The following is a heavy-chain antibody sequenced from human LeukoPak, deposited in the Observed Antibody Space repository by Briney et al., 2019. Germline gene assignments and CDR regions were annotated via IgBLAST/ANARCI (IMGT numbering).Heavy chain of an antibody. Sequence: GGSLRLSCAASGFTFAEYTMHWVRQAPGKGLEWVSLISWNGARIHYGDSVKGRFTISRDNSKNSLYLHMNSLRTEDTALYYCVKDLVAASENVRGWYPMDYWGQGTLVTVSS. J-gene: IGHJ4*02. CDR3: VKDLVAASENVRGWYPMDY. V-gene: IGHV3-43*01. CDR2: ISWNGARI. D-gene: IGHD6-19*01. CDR1: GFTFAEYT.